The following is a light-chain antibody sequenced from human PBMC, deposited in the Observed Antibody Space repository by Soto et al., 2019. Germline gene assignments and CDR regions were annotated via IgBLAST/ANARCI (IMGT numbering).Light chain of an antibody. CDR1: QSVSSSY. Sequence: EVVLTQSPGTLSLSPGERATLSCRASQSVSSSYLAWYQQKPGQAPRLLIYDTYSRATGIPDRFSGSGSGTDFTLTITRLEPEDVAVYYCQQYGNSQYTFGQGTKLEIK. CDR2: DTY. J-gene: IGKJ2*01. V-gene: IGKV3-20*01. CDR3: QQYGNSQYT.